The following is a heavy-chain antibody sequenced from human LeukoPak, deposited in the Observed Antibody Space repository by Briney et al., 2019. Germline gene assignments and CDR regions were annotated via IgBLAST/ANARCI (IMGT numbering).Heavy chain of an antibody. D-gene: IGHD6-13*01. Sequence: GESLKISCKGSGYSFISSWISWVRQMPGKGLEWMGRIDPSDSYTNYSPSFQGHVTISADKSISTAYLQWSSLKASDTAMYYCAAIAAAGTIDYWGQGTLVTVSS. V-gene: IGHV5-10-1*01. J-gene: IGHJ4*02. CDR2: IDPSDSYT. CDR1: GYSFISSW. CDR3: AAIAAAGTIDY.